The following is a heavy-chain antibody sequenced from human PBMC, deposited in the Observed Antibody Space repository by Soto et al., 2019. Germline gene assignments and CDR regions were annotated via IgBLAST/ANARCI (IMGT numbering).Heavy chain of an antibody. CDR3: ARGYEGHYDFWRFDP. D-gene: IGHD3-3*01. V-gene: IGHV1-8*01. J-gene: IGHJ5*02. CDR2: MNPNSGNT. CDR1: GYTFTSYD. Sequence: QVQLVQSGTEVNKPGASVKVYYKASGYTFTSYDINWVRQATGQGLEWMGWMNPNSGNTGYAQKFQGRVTMTRNTSISTAYMELSSLRSEDTSVYYCARGYEGHYDFWRFDPWGQGTLVTVSS.